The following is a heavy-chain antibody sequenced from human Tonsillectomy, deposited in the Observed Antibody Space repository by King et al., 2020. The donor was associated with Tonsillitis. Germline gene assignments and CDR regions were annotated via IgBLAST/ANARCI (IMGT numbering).Heavy chain of an antibody. V-gene: IGHV3-23*04. CDR3: VKDRSGTTVVTPNWFDP. Sequence: VQLVESGGGLVQPGGSLRLSCAASGFTFSSYAMSWVRQAPGKGLEWVSAISGSGGSTYYADSVKGRFTISRDNSKNTLYLQRNSLRAEDTAVYYCVKDRSGTTVVTPNWFDPWGQGTLVTVSS. D-gene: IGHD4-23*01. J-gene: IGHJ5*02. CDR2: ISGSGGST. CDR1: GFTFSSYA.